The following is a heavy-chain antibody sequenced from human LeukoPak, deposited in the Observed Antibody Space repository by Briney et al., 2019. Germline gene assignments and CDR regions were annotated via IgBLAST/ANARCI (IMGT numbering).Heavy chain of an antibody. Sequence: LETLSLTCTVSGDSISIRNSYWAWISPPPGRGLEWIGSSYYSGSTFYNPFLKSRVTISLDMSKNLFSLKLTSVTAADTAVYYCAREIRTRFGEHKPWGQGNLVSVSS. V-gene: IGHV4-39*02. CDR2: SYYSGST. CDR3: AREIRTRFGEHKP. J-gene: IGHJ5*02. CDR1: GDSISIRNSY. D-gene: IGHD3-10*01.